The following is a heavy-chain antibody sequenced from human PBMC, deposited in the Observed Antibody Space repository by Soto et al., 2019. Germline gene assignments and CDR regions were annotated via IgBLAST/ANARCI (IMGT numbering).Heavy chain of an antibody. V-gene: IGHV3-21*01. Sequence: EVQLVESGGGLVKPGGSLRLSCAASGFTFSSDSMNWVRQAPGKGLEWVSSISSSSSYIYYADSLKGRFTISRDNAKNSLYLQMNSLRAEDTAVYYCARDSPGIAAAGTNYWGQGTLVTVSS. CDR1: GFTFSSDS. CDR3: ARDSPGIAAAGTNY. J-gene: IGHJ4*02. D-gene: IGHD6-13*01. CDR2: ISSSSSYI.